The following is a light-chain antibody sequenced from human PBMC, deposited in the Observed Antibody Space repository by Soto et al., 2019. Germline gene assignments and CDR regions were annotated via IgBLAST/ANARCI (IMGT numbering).Light chain of an antibody. CDR1: QSVSNNY. CDR3: HHYET. CDR2: GAS. Sequence: ILLTQSPGTLSLSPGERATLSCRASQSVSNNYLAWYQKKPGRAHRLLIYGASSRATGIPGRFSGSGSGTEFTLTIRRLEPEDFTVYYCHHYETFGQGTKVDIK. J-gene: IGKJ1*01. V-gene: IGKV3-20*01.